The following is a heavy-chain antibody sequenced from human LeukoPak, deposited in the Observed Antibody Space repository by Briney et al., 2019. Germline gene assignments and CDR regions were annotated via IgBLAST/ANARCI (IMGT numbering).Heavy chain of an antibody. CDR2: IFYSGTT. V-gene: IGHV4-30-4*07. CDR1: GGSISGGGYS. D-gene: IGHD3-16*02. Sequence: SETLSLTCAVSGGSISGGGYSWSWIRQPPGKGLEWIGYIFYSGTTYYNPSLKSRITISVDTSKNQFSLKLSSVTAADTAVYYCARVYHYDYVWGSYHLDYYFDYWGQGTLVTVSS. J-gene: IGHJ4*02. CDR3: ARVYHYDYVWGSYHLDYYFDY.